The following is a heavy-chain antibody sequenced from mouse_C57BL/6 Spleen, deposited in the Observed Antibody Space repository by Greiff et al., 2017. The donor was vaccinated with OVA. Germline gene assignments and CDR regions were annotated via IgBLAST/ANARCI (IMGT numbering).Heavy chain of an antibody. CDR2: FYPGSGSI. J-gene: IGHJ2*01. V-gene: IGHV1-62-2*01. Sequence: VKLMESGAELVKPGASVKLSCKASGYTFTEYTIHWVKQRSGQGLEWIGWFYPGSGSIKYNEKFKDKATLTADKSSSTVYMELSRLTSEDSAVYFCARHDGITTVVAPYFDYWGQGTTLTVSS. D-gene: IGHD1-1*01. CDR1: GYTFTEYT. CDR3: ARHDGITTVVAPYFDY.